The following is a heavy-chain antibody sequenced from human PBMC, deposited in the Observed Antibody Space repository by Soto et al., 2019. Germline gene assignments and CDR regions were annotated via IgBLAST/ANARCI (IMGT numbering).Heavy chain of an antibody. J-gene: IGHJ4*02. CDR3: AGLYSSSPFFNY. V-gene: IGHV4-59*01. Sequence: LSLTCTVSGGSISSYYWSWIRQPPGKGLEWIGFIYYSGNTNYNPSLKSRVTMSVDTSKNQFSLKLSSVTAADTAVYYCAGLYSSSPFFNYWGQGTLVTVS. D-gene: IGHD6-6*01. CDR2: IYYSGNT. CDR1: GGSISSYY.